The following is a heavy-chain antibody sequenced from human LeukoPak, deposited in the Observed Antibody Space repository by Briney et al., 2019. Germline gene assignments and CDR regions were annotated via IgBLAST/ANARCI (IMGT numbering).Heavy chain of an antibody. CDR1: GFTFSSYS. CDR2: ISSSSSYI. D-gene: IGHD5-24*01. V-gene: IGHV3-21*01. CDR3: ASGGNGYPLGY. Sequence: TGGSLRLSCVASGFTFSSYSMNWVRQAPGKGLEWVSSISSSSSYIYYADSVKGRFTISRDNAKNSLYLQMNSLRAEDTAVYYCASGGNGYPLGYWGQGTLVTVSS. J-gene: IGHJ4*02.